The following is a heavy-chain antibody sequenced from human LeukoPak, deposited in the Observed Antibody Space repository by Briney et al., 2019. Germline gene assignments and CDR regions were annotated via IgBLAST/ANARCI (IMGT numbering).Heavy chain of an antibody. J-gene: IGHJ4*02. CDR3: ARRPYYYDSLDY. CDR2: IGTIGDT. V-gene: IGHV3-13*01. CDR1: GFTFSSSD. Sequence: GGSLRLSCAASGFTFSSSDMHWVRQPTGKGLEWVSAIGTIGDTYYPGSVKGRFTISRENAKNTLYLQMNSLRAGDTAVYYCARRPYYYDSLDYWGQGTLVTVSS. D-gene: IGHD3-22*01.